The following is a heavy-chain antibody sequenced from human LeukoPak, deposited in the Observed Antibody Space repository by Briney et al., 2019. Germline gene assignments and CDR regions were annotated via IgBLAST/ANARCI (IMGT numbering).Heavy chain of an antibody. CDR3: ARSVAVWEDYYGMDV. CDR1: GFTFSSYG. J-gene: IGHJ6*02. D-gene: IGHD1-26*01. CDR2: IWYDGSNK. Sequence: GRSLRLSCAASGFTFSSYGMHRVRQAPGKGLEWVAVIWYDGSNKYYADSVKGRFTISRDNSKNTLYLQMNSLRAEDTAVYYCARSVAVWEDYYGMDVWGQGTTVTVSS. V-gene: IGHV3-33*08.